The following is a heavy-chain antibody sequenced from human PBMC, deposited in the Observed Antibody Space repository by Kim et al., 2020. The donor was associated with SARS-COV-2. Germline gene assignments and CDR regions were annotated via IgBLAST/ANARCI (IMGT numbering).Heavy chain of an antibody. CDR1: GGSISSSSYY. V-gene: IGHV4-39*01. D-gene: IGHD3-10*01. Sequence: SETLSLTCTVSGGSISSSSYYWGWIRQPPGKGLEWIGSIYYSGSTYYNPSLKSRVTISVDTSKNQFSLKLSSVTAADTAVYYCARLYGSGSYYNVDWLRGHGRGVWFDPWGQGTLVTVSS. CDR3: ARLYGSGSYYNVDWLRGHGRGVWFDP. CDR2: IYYSGST. J-gene: IGHJ5*02.